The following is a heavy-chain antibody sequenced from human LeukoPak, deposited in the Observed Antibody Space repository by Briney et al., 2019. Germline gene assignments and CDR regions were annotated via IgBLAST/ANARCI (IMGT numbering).Heavy chain of an antibody. CDR2: INNDGSST. J-gene: IGHJ6*02. Sequence: PPGGSLRLSCAASGFTFSSYWMHWVRQAPGKGLVWVSRINNDGSSTAYADSVKGRFTISRDNAKNSLYLQMNSLRAEDTAVYYCARDWGCSGGSCYPPAKQNLYYYYGMDVWGQGTTVTVSS. CDR3: ARDWGCSGGSCYPPAKQNLYYYYGMDV. CDR1: GFTFSSYW. D-gene: IGHD2-15*01. V-gene: IGHV3-74*01.